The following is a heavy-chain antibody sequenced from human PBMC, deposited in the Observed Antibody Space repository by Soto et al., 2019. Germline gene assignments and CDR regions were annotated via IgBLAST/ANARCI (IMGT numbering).Heavy chain of an antibody. D-gene: IGHD3-10*01. CDR1: GVPVSSGNYY. V-gene: IGHV4-61*03. J-gene: IGHJ6*01. Sequence: QVQLQESGPGLVTPSETLSLTCTVSGVPVSSGNYYWPWLRQSPGKGLEWISYVYPSGRSKYSPFFRSRATVYRAKNHFFLRLKSLTATDTAVYDCARRPYEAGSGSGIRGRGGIDVWGQGITVNVSS. CDR2: VYPSGRS. CDR3: ARRPYEAGSGSGIRGRGGIDV.